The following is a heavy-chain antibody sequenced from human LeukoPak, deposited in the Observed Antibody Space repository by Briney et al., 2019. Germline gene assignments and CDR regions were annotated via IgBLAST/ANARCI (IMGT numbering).Heavy chain of an antibody. V-gene: IGHV4-34*01. CDR2: INHSGST. Sequence: SETLSLTCAVYGGSFSGYYWSWIRQPPGKGLEWIGEINHSGSTNYNPSLKSRVTISVDTSKNQFSLKLNSVTAADTAVYYCARNSRINWFDPWGQGTLVTASS. CDR1: GGSFSGYY. D-gene: IGHD6-13*01. CDR3: ARNSRINWFDP. J-gene: IGHJ5*02.